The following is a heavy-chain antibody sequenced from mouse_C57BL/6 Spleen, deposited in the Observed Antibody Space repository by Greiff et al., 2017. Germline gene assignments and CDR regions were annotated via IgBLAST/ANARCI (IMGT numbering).Heavy chain of an antibody. V-gene: IGHV1-81*01. Sequence: QVHVKQSGAELARPGASVKLSCKASGYTFTSYGISWVKQRTGQGLEWIGELYPRSGNTYYNEKFKGKAQLTADKSSSKAYMELRSLTSEDSAVYFWAREGTYYGSSSYYFDYWGQGTTRTVSS. CDR2: LYPRSGNT. CDR3: AREGTYYGSSSYYFDY. D-gene: IGHD1-1*01. J-gene: IGHJ2*01. CDR1: GYTFTSYG.